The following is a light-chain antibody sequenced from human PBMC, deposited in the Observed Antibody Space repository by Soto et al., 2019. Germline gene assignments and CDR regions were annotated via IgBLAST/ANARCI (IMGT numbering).Light chain of an antibody. J-gene: IGKJ5*01. CDR2: GAS. CDR1: ESVSSSY. CDR3: QQYGSSPTT. Sequence: VITMSPGSLSVYPKDTATLSCRASESVSSSYLAWYQQKPGQAPRLLIYGASSRATGIPDRFSGSGSGTDFTLTISRLEPEDFAVYSCQQYGSSPTTFGQGTRLEI. V-gene: IGKV3-20*01.